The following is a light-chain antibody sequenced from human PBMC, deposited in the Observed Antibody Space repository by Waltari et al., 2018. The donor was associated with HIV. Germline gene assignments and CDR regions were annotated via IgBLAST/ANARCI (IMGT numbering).Light chain of an antibody. CDR2: QSK. J-gene: IGLJ2*01. CDR3: QAWDSNTAV. V-gene: IGLV3-1*01. CDR1: ELGNKD. Sequence: SYELAQPPSVSVSPGQTAIISCSGDELGNKDACWYQQKPGQSPVLVIFQSKGRPSGIPERFSGSNSGNTATLTISGAQAVDEADYYCQAWDSNTAVFGGGTKLTVL.